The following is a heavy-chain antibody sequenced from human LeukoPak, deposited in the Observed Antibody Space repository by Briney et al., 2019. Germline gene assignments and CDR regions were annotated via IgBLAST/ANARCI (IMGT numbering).Heavy chain of an antibody. V-gene: IGHV1-46*01. CDR3: ARGEDSSGYYYSQRHYGMDV. CDR2: INPSGAST. Sequence: ASVKVSCKASGYTFTSYGISWVRLAPGQGLEWMGTINPSGASTTSAQKFQGRVIMTRDTSTSTVYMELSSLRSEDTALYYCARGEDSSGYYYSQRHYGMDVWGQGTTVAVSS. CDR1: GYTFTSYG. D-gene: IGHD3-22*01. J-gene: IGHJ6*02.